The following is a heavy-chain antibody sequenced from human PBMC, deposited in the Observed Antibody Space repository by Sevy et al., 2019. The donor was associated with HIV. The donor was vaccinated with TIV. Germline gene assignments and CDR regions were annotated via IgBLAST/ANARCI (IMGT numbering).Heavy chain of an antibody. CDR3: ARGVRLAARPYYFDY. D-gene: IGHD6-6*01. Sequence: SETLSLTCTVSGGSISSYYWSWIRQPPGKGLEWIGYIYYSGSTNYNPSLKSRVTISVDTSKNQFSLKLSSVTAADTAVYYCARGVRLAARPYYFDYWRQGTLVTVSS. V-gene: IGHV4-59*01. CDR2: IYYSGST. CDR1: GGSISSYY. J-gene: IGHJ4*02.